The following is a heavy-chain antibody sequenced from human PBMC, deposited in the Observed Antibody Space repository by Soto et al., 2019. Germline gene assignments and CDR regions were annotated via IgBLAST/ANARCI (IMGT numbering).Heavy chain of an antibody. V-gene: IGHV5-10-1*01. CDR1: GYSFTSYW. Sequence: PGESLKISCKGSGYSFTSYWISWVRQMPGKGLEWMGRIDPSDSYTNYSPSFQGHVTISADKSISTAYLQWSSLKASDTAMYYCALDRDCDSSGYYGNAFDIWGQGTMVTVSS. D-gene: IGHD3-22*01. CDR2: IDPSDSYT. CDR3: ALDRDCDSSGYYGNAFDI. J-gene: IGHJ3*02.